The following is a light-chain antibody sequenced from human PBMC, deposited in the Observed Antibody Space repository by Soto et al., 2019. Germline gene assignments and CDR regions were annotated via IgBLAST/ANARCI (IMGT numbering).Light chain of an antibody. Sequence: QSVLTQPPSASASLGASVTLTCTLSSGYSNYKVDWYQQRPGKGPRFVMRVGTGGIVGSKGDGIPDRFSVLGSGLNRYLTIKNIQEEDESDYHGGADHGSGSNFVWVFGGGTKVTVL. J-gene: IGLJ3*02. CDR1: SGYSNYK. CDR2: VGTGGIVG. V-gene: IGLV9-49*01. CDR3: GADHGSGSNFVWV.